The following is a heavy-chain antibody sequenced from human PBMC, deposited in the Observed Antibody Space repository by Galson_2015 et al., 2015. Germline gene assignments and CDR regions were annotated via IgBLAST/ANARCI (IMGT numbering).Heavy chain of an antibody. V-gene: IGHV3-30-3*01. J-gene: IGHJ3*02. CDR2: ISYDGSNK. D-gene: IGHD3-10*01. CDR3: ARAVSPDVLILRPDAFDI. CDR1: GFTFSSYA. Sequence: SLRLSCAASGFTFSSYAMHWVRQAPGKGLEWVAVISYDGSNKYYADSVKGRFTISRDNSKNTLYLQMNGLRAEDTAVYYCARAVSPDVLILRPDAFDIWGQGTMVTVSS.